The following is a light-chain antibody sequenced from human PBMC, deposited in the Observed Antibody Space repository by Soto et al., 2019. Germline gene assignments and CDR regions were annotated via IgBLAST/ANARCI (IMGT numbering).Light chain of an antibody. Sequence: DIQMSQSPSSLSASVGDRLTITCRASQSISTYLNWYQQKPGRAPRLLIYGASTLQSGVPSRFSGSGSETDFTLTINSPQPEDFATYFCQQSYSIPYTFGQGTKLEIK. V-gene: IGKV1-39*01. J-gene: IGKJ2*01. CDR1: QSISTY. CDR3: QQSYSIPYT. CDR2: GAS.